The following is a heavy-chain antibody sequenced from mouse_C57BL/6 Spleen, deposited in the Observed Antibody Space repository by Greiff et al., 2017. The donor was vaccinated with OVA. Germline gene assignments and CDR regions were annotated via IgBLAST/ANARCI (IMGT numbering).Heavy chain of an antibody. CDR3: ARSRGQLRLRGAMDY. CDR2: IYPRDGST. Sequence: QVQLKESGPELVKPGASVKLSCKASGYTFTSYDINWVKQRPGQGLEWIGWIYPRDGSTKYNEKFKGKATLTVDTSSSTAYMELHSLTSEDSAVYFCARSRGQLRLRGAMDYWGQGTSVTVSS. V-gene: IGHV1-85*01. J-gene: IGHJ4*01. CDR1: GYTFTSYD. D-gene: IGHD3-2*02.